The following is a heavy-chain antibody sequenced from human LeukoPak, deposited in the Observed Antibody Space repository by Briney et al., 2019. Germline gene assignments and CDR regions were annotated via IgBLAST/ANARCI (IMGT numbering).Heavy chain of an antibody. Sequence: SEALSLTCTVSGDSITSFYWTWIRQPPGEGLECIGYIYYSGITRYNPSLKSRVTMSADTSKNQFSLKLSSMTAEDTAVYYCARMAQNSYIRDRPLDYLGQGTLVTVSS. D-gene: IGHD3-16*01. V-gene: IGHV4-59*01. CDR3: ARMAQNSYIRDRPLDY. J-gene: IGHJ4*02. CDR2: IYYSGIT. CDR1: GDSITSFY.